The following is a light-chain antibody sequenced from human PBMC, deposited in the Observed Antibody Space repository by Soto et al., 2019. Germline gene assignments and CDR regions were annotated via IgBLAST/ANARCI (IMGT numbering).Light chain of an antibody. CDR1: QSVDNN. CDR3: QQYNDRPKIT. J-gene: IGKJ5*01. CDR2: GSF. V-gene: IGKV3-15*01. Sequence: DIEMTQPPVTLSESPGESATLSCRASQSVDNNVAWYQQKPGQAHRLLIVGSFARATGIPARFSGSRSGSEFTLTISGLKSEDFAVYYCQQYNDRPKITFGLGTRVEIK.